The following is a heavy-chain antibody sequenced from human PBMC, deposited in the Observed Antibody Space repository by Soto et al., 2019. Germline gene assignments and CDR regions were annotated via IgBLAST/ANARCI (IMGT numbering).Heavy chain of an antibody. D-gene: IGHD3-3*01. Sequence: ASVKVSCKASGYTFTSYYMHWVRQAPGQGLEWMGIINPSGGSTSYAQKFQGRVTMTRGTSTSTVYMELSSLRSEDTAVYYCARVRIKIFGFGGYFDYWGQGTMVTVSS. V-gene: IGHV1-46*01. CDR1: GYTFTSYY. CDR2: INPSGGST. J-gene: IGHJ4*02. CDR3: ARVRIKIFGFGGYFDY.